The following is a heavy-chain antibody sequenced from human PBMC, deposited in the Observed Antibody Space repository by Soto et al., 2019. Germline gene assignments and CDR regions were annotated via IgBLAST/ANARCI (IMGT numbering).Heavy chain of an antibody. CDR3: AKHGSGSYLDE. Sequence: DVQLLESGGGLVQPGGSLRLSCATSGFTFSSYGMTWVRQAPGKGLEWVPTFTGGGDTTYYADSAKGRFTISRDNSKTTLYLQMNSLRVEDTAVYYCAKHGSGSYLDEWGQGTLVTVSS. J-gene: IGHJ4*02. D-gene: IGHD3-10*01. CDR2: FTGGGDTT. CDR1: GFTFSSYG. V-gene: IGHV3-23*01.